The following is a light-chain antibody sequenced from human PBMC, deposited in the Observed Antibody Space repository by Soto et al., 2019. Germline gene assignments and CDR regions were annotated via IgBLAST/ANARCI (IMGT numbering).Light chain of an antibody. CDR3: QQRSSWPLT. CDR1: QSVTSNS. CDR2: GAS. V-gene: IGKV3D-20*02. Sequence: EIVLTQSPDTLSLSPGDRATLSCMASQSVTSNSLAWYQQKPGQAPRLLIYGASVRATGIPDRFSGSGSGTDFTLTISSLEPEDFAVYYCQQRSSWPLTFGGGTKVDI. J-gene: IGKJ4*01.